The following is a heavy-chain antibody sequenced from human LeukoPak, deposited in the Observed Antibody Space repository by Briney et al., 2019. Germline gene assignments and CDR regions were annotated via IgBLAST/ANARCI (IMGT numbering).Heavy chain of an antibody. V-gene: IGHV1-69*05. J-gene: IGHJ4*02. CDR1: GCTFSSYA. CDR3: ARGVVVVPAAFGGYYFDY. D-gene: IGHD2-2*01. CDR2: IIPIFGTA. Sequence: ASVNVSFKSSGCTFSSYAISWVRQAPGQGREWMGGIIPIFGTANYAQKFQGRVTITTDESTSTAYMELSSLRSEDTAVYYCARGVVVVPAAFGGYYFDYWGQGTLVTVSS.